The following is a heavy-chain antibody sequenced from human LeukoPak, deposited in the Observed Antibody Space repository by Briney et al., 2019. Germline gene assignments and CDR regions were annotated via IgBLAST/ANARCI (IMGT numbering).Heavy chain of an antibody. CDR2: INDNGDGT. CDR3: ARDPLVYM. J-gene: IGHJ4*02. D-gene: IGHD2-2*02. CDR1: GFTFSSYA. V-gene: IGHV3-23*01. Sequence: GGSLRLSCAASGFTFSSYAMSWVRQAPGKGLKWVSTINDNGDGTYYADSVKGRFTISRDNAKNTVYLQMNSLRVEDTALYYCARDPLVYMWGQGTLVTVSS.